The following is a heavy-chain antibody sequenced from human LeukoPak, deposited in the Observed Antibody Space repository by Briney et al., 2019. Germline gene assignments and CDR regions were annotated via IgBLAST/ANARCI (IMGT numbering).Heavy chain of an antibody. CDR1: GFSFRSYA. Sequence: GRSLRLSCAASGFSFRSYAMHWVRQAPGKGLEWVTFIWYDGSNEYYADSVKGRFTTSRDNSKNTLYLQMNSLRAEDTAVYYCAKDTPYGMDVWGQGTTVTVSS. V-gene: IGHV3-33*06. CDR2: IWYDGSNE. CDR3: AKDTPYGMDV. J-gene: IGHJ6*02.